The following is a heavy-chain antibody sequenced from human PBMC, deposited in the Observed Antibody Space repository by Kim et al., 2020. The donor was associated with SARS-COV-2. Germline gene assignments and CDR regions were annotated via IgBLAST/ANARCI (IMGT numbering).Heavy chain of an antibody. D-gene: IGHD1-26*01. CDR1: GFTFDDYA. V-gene: IGHV3-43*02. Sequence: GGSLRLSCAASGFTFDDYAMHWVRQAPAKGLEWVSLISGDGHSTYYAGSVKGRFTISRDNSKNSLYLQMNSLRTEDTALYYCAKGHGGSFFLIGQWGQGTLVTVSS. J-gene: IGHJ4*02. CDR2: ISGDGHST. CDR3: AKGHGGSFFLIGQ.